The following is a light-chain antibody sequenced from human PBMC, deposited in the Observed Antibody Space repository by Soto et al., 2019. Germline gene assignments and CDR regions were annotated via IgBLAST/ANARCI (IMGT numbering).Light chain of an antibody. CDR2: GAS. CDR1: QSVSSSY. V-gene: IGKV3-20*01. CDR3: QQHGTSPRT. J-gene: IGKJ1*01. Sequence: EIVLTQSPGTLSLSRDERATRSCRASQSVSSSYLAWYQQKPGQAPRLLIHGASTSAIGVPARFSGSGSGTEFTLTISSLQSEDFAIYYCQQHGTSPRTFGQGTKVDI.